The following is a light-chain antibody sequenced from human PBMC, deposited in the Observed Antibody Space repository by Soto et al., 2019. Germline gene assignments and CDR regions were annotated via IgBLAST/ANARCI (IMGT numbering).Light chain of an antibody. CDR1: QNIRNY. J-gene: IGKJ1*01. CDR2: AAS. CDR3: QQTYSVPAT. V-gene: IGKV1-39*01. Sequence: IQMTQSPSSLSASVGDRVTITCRTTQNIRNYLNWYQQKPGKAPKLLIYAASGLQSGVPSRFXASGSGTDFTLTISYLQPEDFAXYYCQQTYSVPATFGQGTKVE.